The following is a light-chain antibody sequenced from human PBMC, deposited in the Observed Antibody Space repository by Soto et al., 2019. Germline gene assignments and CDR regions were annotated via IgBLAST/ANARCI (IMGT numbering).Light chain of an antibody. Sequence: QSVLTQPASVPGSPGQSIAISCTGSSGDVGAYNYVSWYQQYSGKAPKLMIYDVSNRPSGVSDRFSGSKSGNTASLTISGLQAEDEADYYCCSYTSSSTYVFGTGTKVTVL. CDR1: SGDVGAYNY. J-gene: IGLJ1*01. CDR2: DVS. V-gene: IGLV2-14*01. CDR3: CSYTSSSTYV.